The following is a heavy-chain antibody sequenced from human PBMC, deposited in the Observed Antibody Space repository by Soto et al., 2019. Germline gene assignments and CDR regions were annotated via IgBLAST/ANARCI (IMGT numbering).Heavy chain of an antibody. CDR3: ARDASRGGRITIFGVARTAPYYFDS. D-gene: IGHD3-3*01. CDR2: ISNSSSTI. CDR1: GFTFSSYS. J-gene: IGHJ4*02. Sequence: GGSLRLSCAASGFTFSSYSMNWVRQAPGKGLEWVSYISNSSSTIYYADSVKGRFTISRDNAKNSLYLQMNSLRDEDTAVYYCARDASRGGRITIFGVARTAPYYFDSWGQGT. V-gene: IGHV3-48*02.